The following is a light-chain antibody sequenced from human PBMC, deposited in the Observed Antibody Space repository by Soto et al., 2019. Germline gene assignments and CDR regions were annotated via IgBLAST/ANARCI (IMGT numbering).Light chain of an antibody. Sequence: EIVLTQSPGTLSLSPGERATLSGRASQSVSSSYLAWYQQKPGQAPRLLIYGASSRATGIPDRFSGSGSGKDFTLTISRLEPEDFEVYYCQQYGSSLFTFGPGTKVDIK. V-gene: IGKV3-20*01. CDR3: QQYGSSLFT. J-gene: IGKJ3*01. CDR1: QSVSSSY. CDR2: GAS.